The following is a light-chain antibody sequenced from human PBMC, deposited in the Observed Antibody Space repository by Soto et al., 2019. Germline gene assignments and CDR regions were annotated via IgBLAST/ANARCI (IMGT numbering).Light chain of an antibody. CDR3: AAWDDSLNGYV. CDR2: SNN. Sequence: QAVVTQPPSASGTPGQRVTISCSGSSSNIGSNTVNWYQQLPGTAPKLLIYSNNQRPSGVPDRFSGSKSGTSASLAISGLQSEDAAEYYCAAWDDSLNGYVFGTGTKVTVL. CDR1: SSNIGSNT. J-gene: IGLJ1*01. V-gene: IGLV1-44*01.